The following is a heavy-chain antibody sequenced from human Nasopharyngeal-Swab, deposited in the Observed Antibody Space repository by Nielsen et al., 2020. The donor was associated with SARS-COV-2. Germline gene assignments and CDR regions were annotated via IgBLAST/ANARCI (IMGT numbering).Heavy chain of an antibody. Sequence: ASVKVSCKVSGYTLTELSMHWVRQAPGKGLEWMGGFDPEDGETIYAQKFQGRVTMTEDTSTDTAYMELSSLRSEDTAMYYCATDSLYRDAFDIWGQGTMVTVSS. CDR1: GYTLTELS. V-gene: IGHV1-24*01. D-gene: IGHD3-16*02. CDR2: FDPEDGET. CDR3: ATDSLYRDAFDI. J-gene: IGHJ3*02.